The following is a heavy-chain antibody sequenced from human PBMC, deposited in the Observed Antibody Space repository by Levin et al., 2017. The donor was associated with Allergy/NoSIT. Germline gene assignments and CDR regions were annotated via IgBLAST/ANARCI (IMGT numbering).Heavy chain of an antibody. V-gene: IGHV1-2*06. CDR1: GYTFTGYY. CDR3: ARGGYYYGSGSGLFDI. J-gene: IGHJ3*02. CDR2: INPNSGGT. Sequence: ASVKVSCKASGYTFTGYYMHWVRQAPGQGLEWMGRINPNSGGTNYAQKFQGRVTMTRDTSISTAYMELSRLRSDDTAVYYCARGGYYYGSGSGLFDIWGQGTMVTVSS. D-gene: IGHD3-10*01.